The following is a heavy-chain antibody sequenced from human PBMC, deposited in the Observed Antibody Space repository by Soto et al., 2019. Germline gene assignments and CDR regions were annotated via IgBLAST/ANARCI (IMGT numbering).Heavy chain of an antibody. CDR3: AKDGIVGATQRYYGMDV. Sequence: QVQLVESGGGVVQPGRSLRLSCAASGFTFSSYGMHWVRQAPGKGLEWVAVISYDGSNKYYADSVKGRFTISRDNSKNTLYLQMNSLSAEDTAVYYCAKDGIVGATQRYYGMDVWGQGTTVTVSS. CDR1: GFTFSSYG. CDR2: ISYDGSNK. J-gene: IGHJ6*02. D-gene: IGHD1-26*01. V-gene: IGHV3-30*18.